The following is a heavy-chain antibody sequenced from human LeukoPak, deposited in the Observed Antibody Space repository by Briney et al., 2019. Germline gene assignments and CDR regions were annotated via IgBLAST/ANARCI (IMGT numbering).Heavy chain of an antibody. J-gene: IGHJ5*02. CDR3: ARRDSSRGGYWFDP. Sequence: PSQTLSLTCTVSGGSIRSGDYSWNWIRQHPGKGLEWIGYIYYSGSTNYNPSLKSRVTISVDTSKNQFSLKLSSVTAADTAVYYCARRDSSRGGYWFDPWGQGTLVTVSS. CDR2: IYYSGST. D-gene: IGHD6-13*01. CDR1: GGSIRSGDYS. V-gene: IGHV4-30-4*08.